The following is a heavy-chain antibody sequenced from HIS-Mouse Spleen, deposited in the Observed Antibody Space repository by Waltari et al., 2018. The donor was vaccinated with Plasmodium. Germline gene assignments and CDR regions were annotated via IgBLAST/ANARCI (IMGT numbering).Heavy chain of an antibody. CDR3: ARAYYDFWSGYRFDY. V-gene: IGHV4-34*01. Sequence: QVQLQQWGAGLLKPSETLSLTCAVYGGSFSGYYWGWSRQPPGKGLEWIGEINHSGSTNYNPALKSRVTISVDTSKNQFSLKLSSVTAADTAVYYCARAYYDFWSGYRFDYWGQGTLVTVSS. CDR2: INHSGST. CDR1: GGSFSGYY. J-gene: IGHJ4*02. D-gene: IGHD3-3*01.